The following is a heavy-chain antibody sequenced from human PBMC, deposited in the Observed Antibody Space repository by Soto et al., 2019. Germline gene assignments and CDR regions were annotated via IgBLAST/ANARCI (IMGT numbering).Heavy chain of an antibody. D-gene: IGHD3-3*01. CDR1: GGSITSYH. Sequence: PSETLSLTCIVSGGSITSYHWSWIRQFPGKGLEWIAYTSYTGNTNYNPSLKSRITISVDKSNNQFSLRLSSVTAADTAVYFCVTSLNYDFWRDGGRHYYFDYWGQGTLVTVSS. V-gene: IGHV4-59*12. CDR2: TSYTGNT. CDR3: VTSLNYDFWRDGGRHYYFDY. J-gene: IGHJ4*02.